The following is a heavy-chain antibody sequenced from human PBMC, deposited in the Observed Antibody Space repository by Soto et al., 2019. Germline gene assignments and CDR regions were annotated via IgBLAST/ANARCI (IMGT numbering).Heavy chain of an antibody. CDR1: GYTFTSYD. CDR3: AGPRSGSYYYGMDV. D-gene: IGHD3-3*01. Sequence: QVQLVQSGAEVKKPGASVKVPCKASGYTFTSYDINWVRQATGQGLEWMGWMNPNSGNTGYAQKFQGRVTMTRNTSIITAYMELSSLRSEDTAVYYCAGPRSGSYYYGMDVWGQGTAVTVSS. CDR2: MNPNSGNT. V-gene: IGHV1-8*01. J-gene: IGHJ6*02.